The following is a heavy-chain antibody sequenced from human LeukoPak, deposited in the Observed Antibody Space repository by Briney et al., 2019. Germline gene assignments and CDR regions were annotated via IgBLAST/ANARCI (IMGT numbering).Heavy chain of an antibody. D-gene: IGHD4-17*01. CDR3: AREDYEAFDI. J-gene: IGHJ3*02. V-gene: IGHV3-21*01. CDR1: GFTFSTYS. CDR2: IGPSSSSI. Sequence: PGGSLRLSCAASGFTFSTYSMNWVRQAPGKGLEWVSSIGPSSSSIYYADSLKGRFTISRDNAKNSLYLQMNTLRVEDTAVYYCAREDYEAFDIWGQGTMVTVSS.